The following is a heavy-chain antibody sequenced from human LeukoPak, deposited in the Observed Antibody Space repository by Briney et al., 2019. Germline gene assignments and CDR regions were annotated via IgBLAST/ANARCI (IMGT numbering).Heavy chain of an antibody. Sequence: GGSLRLSCAASGFTFSDYAMSWVRQAPGKGLEWVAGIKSKSDGGTTDYPVPVQGRFTISRDDSRSTLYLQMDSLRSEDTAGYYCTTDSTVSPVSPRPITTTYWGYFDYGGQGTLVTVSS. CDR3: TTDSTVSPVSPRPITTTYWGYFDY. CDR1: GFTFSDYA. D-gene: IGHD1-26*01. CDR2: IKSKSDGGTT. J-gene: IGHJ4*02. V-gene: IGHV3-15*01.